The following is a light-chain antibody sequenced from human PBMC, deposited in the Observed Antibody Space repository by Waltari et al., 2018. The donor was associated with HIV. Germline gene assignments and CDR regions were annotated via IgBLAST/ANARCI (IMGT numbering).Light chain of an antibody. J-gene: IGLJ1*01. CDR1: CLRSYY. CDR3: NSRDSSGYSYV. CDR2: NKN. V-gene: IGLV3-19*01. Sequence: SSELTQDTAVSVALGQTVRITCHGDCLRSYYPIWYQQQPGQAPLLVIYNKNNRPSGIPDRFSASSSGNTASLTITGAQAEDEGDYYCNSRDSSGYSYVFGSGTKV.